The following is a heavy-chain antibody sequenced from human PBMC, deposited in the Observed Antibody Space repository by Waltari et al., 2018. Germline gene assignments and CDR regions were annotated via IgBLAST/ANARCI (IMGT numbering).Heavy chain of an antibody. CDR1: GFTFSSYS. V-gene: IGHV3-21*01. CDR2: ISSSSSYI. CDR3: ARGTGVVPAAMDY. D-gene: IGHD2-2*01. J-gene: IGHJ4*02. Sequence: EVQLVESGGGLVKPGGSLRLSCAASGFTFSSYSMNWVRQAPGKGLAWVSSISSSSSYIYYADSVKGRFTIARDNAKNSLYLQMNSLRAEDTAVYYCARGTGVVPAAMDYWGQGTLVTVSS.